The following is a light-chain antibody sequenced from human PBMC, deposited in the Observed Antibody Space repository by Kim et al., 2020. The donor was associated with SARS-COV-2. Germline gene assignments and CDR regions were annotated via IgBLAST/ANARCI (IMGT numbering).Light chain of an antibody. CDR3: QQATGFPVS. CDR1: QSIGNW. J-gene: IGKJ4*01. Sequence: DIQMTQSPSFVSASVGDRVTITCRASQSIGNWLAWYQQKPGKVPKLLVYSASSLQSGVPSRFSGSGSGTEFTLTIDSLQPEDFATYYCQQATGFPVSFGGGTKVDIK. V-gene: IGKV1-12*01. CDR2: SAS.